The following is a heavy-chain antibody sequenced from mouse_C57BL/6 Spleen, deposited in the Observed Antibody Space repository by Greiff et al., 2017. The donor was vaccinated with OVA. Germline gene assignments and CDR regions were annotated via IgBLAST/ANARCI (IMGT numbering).Heavy chain of an antibody. CDR2: IRLKSDNYAT. J-gene: IGHJ1*03. CDR1: GFTFSNYW. Sequence: EVKVEESGGGLVQPGGSMKLSCVASGFTFSNYWMNWVRQSPEKGLEWVAQIRLKSDNYATHYAESVKGRLTISRDDSKSSVYLQMNNLRAEDTGIYYCTVWYFDVWGTGTTVTVSS. CDR3: TVWYFDV. V-gene: IGHV6-3*01.